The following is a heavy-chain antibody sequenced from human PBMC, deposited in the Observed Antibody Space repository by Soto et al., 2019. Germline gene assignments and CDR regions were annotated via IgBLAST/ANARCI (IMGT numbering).Heavy chain of an antibody. CDR3: AKDKLHFGSSVLFDY. J-gene: IGHJ4*02. CDR1: GFTFDDYA. CDR2: ISWNSGSI. V-gene: IGHV3-9*01. Sequence: EVQLVESGGGLVQPGRSLRLSCAASGFTFDDYAMHWVRQAPGKGLEWVSGISWNSGSIGYADSVKGRFTISRDNAKNSLYLQMNSLRAEDTALYYCAKDKLHFGSSVLFDYWGQGTLVTVSS. D-gene: IGHD6-13*01.